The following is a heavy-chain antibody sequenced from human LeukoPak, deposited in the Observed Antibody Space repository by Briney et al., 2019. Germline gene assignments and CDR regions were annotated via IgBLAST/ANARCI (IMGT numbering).Heavy chain of an antibody. Sequence: SETLSLTCAVYGGSFSGDYWSWIRQPPGKGLEWIGEINPSGSTNYNPSLKSRVIISVDTSKNQFSLKLSSVTAADTAVYYCASRTSWGQGTLVTVSS. CDR3: ASRTS. D-gene: IGHD1-1*01. V-gene: IGHV4-34*01. CDR2: INPSGST. CDR1: GGSFSGDY. J-gene: IGHJ4*02.